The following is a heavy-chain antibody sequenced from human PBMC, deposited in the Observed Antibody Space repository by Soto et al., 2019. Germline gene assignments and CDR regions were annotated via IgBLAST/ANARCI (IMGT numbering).Heavy chain of an antibody. D-gene: IGHD2-21*01. CDR1: GFTFTSYW. J-gene: IGHJ4*02. CDR3: ARDWGTYCGGDCPKLDY. CDR2: IKQDESEK. V-gene: IGHV3-7*01. Sequence: VQLVESGGALVQPGGSLRLSCAASGFTFTSYWMAWVRQTPGKGLEWVANIKQDESEKNYVDSVRGRFSISRDNAKNSLYLQMNSLRAEDTAVYYCARDWGTYCGGDCPKLDYWGQGTLVTVSS.